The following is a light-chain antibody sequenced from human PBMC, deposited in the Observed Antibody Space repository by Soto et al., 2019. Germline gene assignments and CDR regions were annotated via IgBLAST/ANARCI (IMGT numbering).Light chain of an antibody. Sequence: DIQMTQSPSTLSASVGDRVTITCRASQSISSWLAWYQQKPGKAPNLLIYKASSLESGVPSRFSGSASGTEFTLTISSLQPDDFATYYCQQYNSYPWTIGQGTKVEIK. V-gene: IGKV1-5*03. CDR2: KAS. J-gene: IGKJ1*01. CDR1: QSISSW. CDR3: QQYNSYPWT.